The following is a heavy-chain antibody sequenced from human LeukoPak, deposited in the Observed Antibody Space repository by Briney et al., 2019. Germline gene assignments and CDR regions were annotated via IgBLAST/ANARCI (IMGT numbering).Heavy chain of an antibody. Sequence: GASVKVSCKASGYTFTSYDINWVRQATGQGLEWMGWMNPNSGNTGYAQKCQGRVTMTRNTSISTAYMELSSLRSEDTAVYYCARWDSSSSGPVDYWGQGTLVTVSS. CDR1: GYTFTSYD. CDR2: MNPNSGNT. CDR3: ARWDSSSSGPVDY. J-gene: IGHJ4*02. D-gene: IGHD6-6*01. V-gene: IGHV1-8*01.